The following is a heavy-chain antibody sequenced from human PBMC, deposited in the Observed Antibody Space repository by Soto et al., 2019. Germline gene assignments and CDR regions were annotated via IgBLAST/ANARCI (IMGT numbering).Heavy chain of an antibody. CDR3: VEGWNDF. J-gene: IGHJ4*02. V-gene: IGHV3-15*01. D-gene: IGHD1-1*01. CDR1: GFMFSSAW. Sequence: EVQVVESGGDLVKPGGSLRLSCVTSGFMFSSAWMIWVRQAPGKGLEWVGRIKSKRDGGARDYAEPVKGRFSISRDDSKNTVFLQLNILRAEDTAVYYCVEGWNDFWGQGTLVTVSS. CDR2: IKSKRDGGAR.